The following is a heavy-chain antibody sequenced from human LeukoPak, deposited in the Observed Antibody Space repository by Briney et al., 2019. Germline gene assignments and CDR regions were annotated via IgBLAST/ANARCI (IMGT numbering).Heavy chain of an antibody. J-gene: IGHJ4*02. CDR2: IIPIFGTA. D-gene: IGHD4-23*01. CDR1: GGTFSSYA. Sequence: GASVKVSCKASGGTFSSYAISWVRQAPGQGLEWMGRIIPIFGTANYAQKFQGRVTITTDESTSTAYMELSSLRSEDTAVYYCTRDDGGNSVSDYWGQGTLVTVSS. V-gene: IGHV1-69*05. CDR3: TRDDGGNSVSDY.